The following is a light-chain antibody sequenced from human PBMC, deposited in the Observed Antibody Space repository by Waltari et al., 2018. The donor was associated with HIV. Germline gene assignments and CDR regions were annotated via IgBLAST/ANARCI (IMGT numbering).Light chain of an antibody. CDR3: LQDYNYPLT. V-gene: IGKV1-6*01. J-gene: IGKJ1*01. Sequence: ALPMTQSTSSLSASVGDSVTISCRASQGIRTDVGWYQQKPGKAPKLLIYTASSLQSGVPSRFSGSGSGTDFTLTISSLEPEDFATYYCLQDYNYPLTFGQGTKVEIK. CDR1: QGIRTD. CDR2: TAS.